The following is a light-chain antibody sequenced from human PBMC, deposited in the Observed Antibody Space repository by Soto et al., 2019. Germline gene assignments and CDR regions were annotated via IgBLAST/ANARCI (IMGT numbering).Light chain of an antibody. CDR3: QQYSSSLIT. J-gene: IGKJ5*01. V-gene: IGKV3-20*01. CDR1: QRVGIN. Sequence: EIVMTLSPATLSVSPGETATLSCRASQRVGINLAWYQQKPGQAPRLLIYGASSRATGIPDRFRGSGSGTDFTLTISRLEPEDFAVYYCQQYSSSLITFGQGTRLEI. CDR2: GAS.